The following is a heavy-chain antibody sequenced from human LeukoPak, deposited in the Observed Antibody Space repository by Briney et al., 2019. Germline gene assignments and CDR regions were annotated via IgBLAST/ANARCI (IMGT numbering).Heavy chain of an antibody. CDR3: ASRSGLGYGSGSFSMDV. Sequence: GGSLRLSCAASGFTFDDYAMHWVRQAPGKGLEWVSGISWNSGSIGYADSVKGRFTISRDNSKNTLHLQMNSLRAEDTAVYYCASRSGLGYGSGSFSMDVWGQGTTVTVSS. CDR1: GFTFDDYA. V-gene: IGHV3-9*01. D-gene: IGHD3-10*01. J-gene: IGHJ6*02. CDR2: ISWNSGSI.